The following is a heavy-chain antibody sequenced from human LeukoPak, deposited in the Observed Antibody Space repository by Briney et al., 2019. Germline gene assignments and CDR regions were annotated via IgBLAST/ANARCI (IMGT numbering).Heavy chain of an antibody. CDR2: IKLDGSEA. CDR3: ARGGAAMVNY. D-gene: IGHD5-18*01. CDR1: GFTFSNYW. J-gene: IGHJ4*02. V-gene: IGHV3-7*01. Sequence: GGSLRLSCVASGFTFSNYWMTWVRQAPGKGLEWVANIKLDGSEAYYVDSVKGRFTISRDNAKNSLYLQMNSLRAEDTAVYYCARGGAAMVNYWGQGTLVTVSS.